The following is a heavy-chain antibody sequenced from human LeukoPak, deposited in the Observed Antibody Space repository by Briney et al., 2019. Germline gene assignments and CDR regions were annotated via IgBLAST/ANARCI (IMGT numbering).Heavy chain of an antibody. CDR2: IYYTGST. Sequence: SETLSLTCTVSGGSISSSNYYWGWIRQPPGMGLEWIGIIYYTGSTYYNPSLKSRVTISVDTSKSQFSLKLSSVTAADTAVYHCARQAGGYDILTGYYFDYFDSWGQGTLVTVSS. V-gene: IGHV4-39*01. D-gene: IGHD3-9*01. J-gene: IGHJ4*02. CDR1: GGSISSSNYY. CDR3: ARQAGGYDILTGYYFDYFDS.